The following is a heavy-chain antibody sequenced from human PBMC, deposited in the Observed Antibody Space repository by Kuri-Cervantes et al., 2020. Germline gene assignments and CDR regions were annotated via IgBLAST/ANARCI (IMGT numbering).Heavy chain of an antibody. D-gene: IGHD5-18*01. V-gene: IGHV4-34*01. J-gene: IGHJ6*02. CDR1: GGSFSGYY. CDR2: INHSGST. Sequence: SETLSLTCAVYGGSFSGYYWSWIRQPPGKGLEWIGEINHSGSTYYNPSLKSRVTISVDTSKNQFSLKLSSVTAADTAVYYCARRLVDTAMVYYYGMDVWGQGTTVTVSS. CDR3: ARRLVDTAMVYYYGMDV.